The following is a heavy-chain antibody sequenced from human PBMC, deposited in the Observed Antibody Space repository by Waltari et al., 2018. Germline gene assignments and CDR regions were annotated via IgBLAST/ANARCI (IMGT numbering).Heavy chain of an antibody. J-gene: IGHJ6*02. CDR2: IFISGST. V-gene: IGHV4-61*02. D-gene: IGHD2-15*01. CDR3: AREDCSGGSCDSWYYNYGLDV. Sequence: QVQLQESGPGLVKPSQTLSLTCTVSGDSISSGSSSWSWIRQPAGKGLEWIGRIFISGSTNYNPSSKSRGTISVDTSKNQFSLKLSSVTAADTAVYYCAREDCSGGSCDSWYYNYGLDVWGLGTTVTVSS. CDR1: GDSISSGSSS.